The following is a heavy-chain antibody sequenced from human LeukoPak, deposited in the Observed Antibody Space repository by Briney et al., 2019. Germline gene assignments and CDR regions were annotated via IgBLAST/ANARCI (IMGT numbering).Heavy chain of an antibody. Sequence: GASLKISFKGSGSSFTSYWIGWVRQMPGKGLEWMGIIYPGDSDTRYSASFQGQVTISADKSISTAYLQWSSLKASDTAMYYCASQEGGDHFDYWGQGTLVTVSS. CDR1: GSSFTSYW. CDR2: IYPGDSDT. CDR3: ASQEGGDHFDY. J-gene: IGHJ4*02. V-gene: IGHV5-51*01.